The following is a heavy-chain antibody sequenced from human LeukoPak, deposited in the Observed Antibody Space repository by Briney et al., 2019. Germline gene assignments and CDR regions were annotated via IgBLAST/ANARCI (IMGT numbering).Heavy chain of an antibody. J-gene: IGHJ4*02. D-gene: IGHD6-6*01. Sequence: GESLKISCKGSGYSFTSYWIGWVRQMPGKGLEWMGIIYPGDSDTRYSPSFQGQVTISADKSISTAYLQSSSLKASDTAIYYCATLYSSSGSSPDYWGQGTLVTVSS. CDR2: IYPGDSDT. V-gene: IGHV5-51*01. CDR1: GYSFTSYW. CDR3: ATLYSSSGSSPDY.